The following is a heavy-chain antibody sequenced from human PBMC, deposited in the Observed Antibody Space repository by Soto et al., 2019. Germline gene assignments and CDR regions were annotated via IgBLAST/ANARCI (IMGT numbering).Heavy chain of an antibody. V-gene: IGHV1-46*01. Sequence: ASVKVSCKASGYTFTSYYMHWVRQAPGQGLEWMGIINPSGGSTSYAQKFQGRVTMTRDTSTSTVYMELSSLRSEDTAVYYCARDLRGYYDSSGSYPEYFDYWGQGPMVTVSS. CDR2: INPSGGST. D-gene: IGHD3-22*01. CDR1: GYTFTSYY. J-gene: IGHJ4*02. CDR3: ARDLRGYYDSSGSYPEYFDY.